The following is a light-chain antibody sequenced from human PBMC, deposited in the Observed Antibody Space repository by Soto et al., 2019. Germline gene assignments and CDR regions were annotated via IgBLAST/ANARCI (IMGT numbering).Light chain of an antibody. CDR2: GAS. CDR3: VRYNNWPEYT. V-gene: IGKV3-15*01. J-gene: IGKJ2*01. Sequence: EMVMTQSPATLSVSPGEGATLSCRASQSVGNSLAWYQQKPGQAPRLLIFGASTRVTGIPARFSGSGSGTQFTLTITSLQLEYFAVYYCVRYNNWPEYTFGQGTKLEI. CDR1: QSVGNS.